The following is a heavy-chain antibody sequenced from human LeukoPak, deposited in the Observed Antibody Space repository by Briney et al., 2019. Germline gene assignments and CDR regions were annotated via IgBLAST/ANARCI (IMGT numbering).Heavy chain of an antibody. J-gene: IGHJ4*02. V-gene: IGHV3-30*02. D-gene: IGHD4-23*01. CDR3: ARDRGKDYFDS. CDR1: GLTFTSHG. Sequence: GGSLRLSCTTSGLTFTSHGFHWLRQVVGKRLEWVAFVRNDGSDTYHANSVKGRFSISRDDSKNTLYLQMNSLRPEDTAIYYCARDRGKDYFDSWGQGTQVTVSS. CDR2: VRNDGSDT.